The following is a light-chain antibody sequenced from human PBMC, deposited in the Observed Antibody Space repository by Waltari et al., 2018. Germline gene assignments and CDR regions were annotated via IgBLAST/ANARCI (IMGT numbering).Light chain of an antibody. Sequence: QSALTQPASVSGSPGQSITISCSGLSSAVGGYNFVFVYQQHPGKAPKLLIFDVSNRPSGVSNRFSGSKSGNTASLTISGLQPEDEADYYCSSYRRSSTYVLLGGGTKLTVL. CDR2: DVS. V-gene: IGLV2-14*03. CDR3: SSYRRSSTYVL. CDR1: SSAVGGYNF. J-gene: IGLJ2*01.